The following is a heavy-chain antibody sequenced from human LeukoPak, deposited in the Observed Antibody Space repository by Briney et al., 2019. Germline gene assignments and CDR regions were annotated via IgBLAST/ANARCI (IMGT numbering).Heavy chain of an antibody. CDR2: ISSSGSTI. J-gene: IGHJ4*02. V-gene: IGHV3-48*03. Sequence: GGPLRLSCAASGFTFSSYEMNWVRQAPGKGLEWVSYISSSGSTIYYADSVKGRFTISRDNAKNSLYLEMNSLRAEDTAVYYCARDLAAGTDYWGQGTLVTVSS. D-gene: IGHD6-13*01. CDR1: GFTFSSYE. CDR3: ARDLAAGTDY.